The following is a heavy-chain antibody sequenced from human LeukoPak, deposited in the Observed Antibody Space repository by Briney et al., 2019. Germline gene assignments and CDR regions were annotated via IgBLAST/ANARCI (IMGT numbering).Heavy chain of an antibody. CDR1: GFTFSSYW. CDR3: ARVSPYYDILTGYYPSCMDV. J-gene: IGHJ6*02. CDR2: INTDGSRT. V-gene: IGHV3-74*01. Sequence: GGSLRLSCAASGFTFSSYWMHWVRQAPGKGLVWVSRINTDGSRTDYADSVKGRFTISRDNAKNSLYLQMNSLRAEDTAVYYCARVSPYYDILTGYYPSCMDVWGQGTTVTVSS. D-gene: IGHD3-9*01.